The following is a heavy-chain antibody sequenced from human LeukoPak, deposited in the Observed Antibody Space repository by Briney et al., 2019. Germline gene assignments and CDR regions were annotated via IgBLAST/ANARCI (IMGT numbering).Heavy chain of an antibody. CDR3: ARGGIGREQQLASRQLDY. Sequence: SETLSLTCTVSGGSMSRYYWSWIRQPPGKGLEWIGYIYYSGSTNYNPSLKSRVTISVDTSKNQFSLKLSSVTAADTAVYYCARGGIGREQQLASRQLDYWGQGTLVTVSS. CDR2: IYYSGST. D-gene: IGHD6-13*01. V-gene: IGHV4-59*01. J-gene: IGHJ4*02. CDR1: GGSMSRYY.